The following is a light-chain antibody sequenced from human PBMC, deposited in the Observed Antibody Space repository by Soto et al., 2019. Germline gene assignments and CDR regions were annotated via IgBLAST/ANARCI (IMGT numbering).Light chain of an antibody. Sequence: VLTQPPSASRTPGQRVTISCYGSSSNIGSNTVNWYQQLPGTAPKLLIYSNNQRPSGVPDRFSGSKSGTSASLAISGLQSEDEADYYCAAWDDSLNGRVFGNGTKVTVL. V-gene: IGLV1-44*01. CDR3: AAWDDSLNGRV. CDR2: SNN. CDR1: SSNIGSNT. J-gene: IGLJ1*01.